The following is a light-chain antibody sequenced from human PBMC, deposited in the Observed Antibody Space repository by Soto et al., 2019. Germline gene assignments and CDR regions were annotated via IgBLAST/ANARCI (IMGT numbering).Light chain of an antibody. CDR2: GDS. CDR3: QSYDSSLSGYV. J-gene: IGLJ1*01. V-gene: IGLV1-40*01. Sequence: QLVLTQPPSVSGAPGQRVTISCIVSGSDIGADYDVHWYQQLPGTAPKLLIYGDSNRPSGVPDRFSGSKSGTSASLAITGLQAEDEADYYCQSYDSSLSGYVFGTGTKLTVL. CDR1: GSDIGADYD.